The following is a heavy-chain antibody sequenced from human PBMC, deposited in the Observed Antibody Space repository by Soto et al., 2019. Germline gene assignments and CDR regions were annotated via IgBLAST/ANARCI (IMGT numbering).Heavy chain of an antibody. V-gene: IGHV1-58*01. CDR3: ADAGASGSSGINGFDYYYYGRAF. J-gene: IGHJ6*02. D-gene: IGHD6-13*01. CDR2: IVVGSGNT. CDR1: GFTFTSSA. Sequence: ASVKVSCKASGFTFTSSAVQWVRQARGQRLEWIGWIVVGSGNTNYAQKFQERVTITRDMSTSTAYMELSSLRSEDTAVYYCADAGASGSSGINGFDYYYYGRAFGGQGPWDPVS.